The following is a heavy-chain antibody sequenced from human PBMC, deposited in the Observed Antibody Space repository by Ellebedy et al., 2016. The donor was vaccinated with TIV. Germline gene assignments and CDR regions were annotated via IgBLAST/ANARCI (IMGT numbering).Heavy chain of an antibody. V-gene: IGHV1-69*06. CDR3: ASYESYSGYDLIDYFDY. J-gene: IGHJ4*02. Sequence: SVKVSXXASGGTFSSYAISWVRQAPGQGLEWMGGIIPIFGTANYAQKFQGRVTITADKSTSTAYMELSSLRSEDTAVYYCASYESYSGYDLIDYFDYWGQGTLVTVSS. D-gene: IGHD5-12*01. CDR2: IIPIFGTA. CDR1: GGTFSSYA.